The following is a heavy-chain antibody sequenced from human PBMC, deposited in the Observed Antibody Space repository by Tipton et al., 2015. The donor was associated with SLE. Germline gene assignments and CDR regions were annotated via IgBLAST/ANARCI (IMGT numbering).Heavy chain of an antibody. CDR3: AKDMGTTGEVDWHFGL. Sequence: SLRLSCAASGFTFDDHAMHWVRQAPGKGLEWVSGISWNGGSIGYADSVKGRFTISRDNAKNYVYLQMNSLRAEDTALYYCAKDMGTTGEVDWHFGLWGRGTLVTVSS. CDR1: GFTFDDHA. V-gene: IGHV3-9*01. CDR2: ISWNGGSI. D-gene: IGHD7-27*01. J-gene: IGHJ2*01.